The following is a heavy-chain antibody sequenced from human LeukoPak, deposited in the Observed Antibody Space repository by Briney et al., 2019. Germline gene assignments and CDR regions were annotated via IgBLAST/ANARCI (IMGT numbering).Heavy chain of an antibody. J-gene: IGHJ4*02. V-gene: IGHV1-18*01. CDR2: ISAYNGNT. D-gene: IGHD3-16*02. CDR3: ARDKYDYVWGSYRYPHY. Sequence: ASVKVSCKASGYTFTSYGISWVRQAPGQGLEGMGWISAYNGNTNYAQKLQGRVTMTTDTSTSTANMELRSLRSDDTAVYYCARDKYDYVWGSYRYPHYGGQGTLVTVSS. CDR1: GYTFTSYG.